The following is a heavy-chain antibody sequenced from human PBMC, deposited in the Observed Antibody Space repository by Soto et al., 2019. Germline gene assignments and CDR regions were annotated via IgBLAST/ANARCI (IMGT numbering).Heavy chain of an antibody. CDR2: INHSGST. CDR3: ARVVMGYYYYGMDV. D-gene: IGHD3-22*01. Sequence: PSETLSLTCADYGGSFSGYYWSWIRQPPGKGLEWVGEINHSGSTNYNPSLKRRVTISVDTSKNQFSLKLSSVTAADTAVYYCARVVMGYYYYGMDVWGQGTTVTVSS. V-gene: IGHV4-34*01. J-gene: IGHJ6*02. CDR1: GGSFSGYY.